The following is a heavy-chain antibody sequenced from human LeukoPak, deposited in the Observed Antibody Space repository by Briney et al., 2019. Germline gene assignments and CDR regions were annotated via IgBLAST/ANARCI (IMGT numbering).Heavy chain of an antibody. D-gene: IGHD6-19*01. CDR2: IYHSGST. Sequence: PGGSLRLSCAASGFTFSTYGMSWVRQPPGKGLEWLGEIYHSGSTHYNPSLKSRITISVDKSKNQFSLKLSSVTAADTAVYYCASRSSGWYFENWGQGTLVTVSS. CDR3: ASRSSGWYFEN. CDR1: GFTFSTYGM. J-gene: IGHJ4*02. V-gene: IGHV4-4*02.